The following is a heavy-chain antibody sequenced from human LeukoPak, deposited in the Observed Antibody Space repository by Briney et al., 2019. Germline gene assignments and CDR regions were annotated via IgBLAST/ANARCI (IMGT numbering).Heavy chain of an antibody. CDR1: GYTFTSYD. CDR3: ARGRYLLGYCSSTSCYGGDY. Sequence: GASVTVSCKASGYTFTSYDINWVRQATGQGLAWMGWMNPNRGNTGYAQKFQGRVTMTRNTSISTAYMELSSLRSEDTAVYYCARGRYLLGYCSSTSCYGGDYWGQGTLVTVSS. D-gene: IGHD2-2*01. V-gene: IGHV1-8*01. CDR2: MNPNRGNT. J-gene: IGHJ4*02.